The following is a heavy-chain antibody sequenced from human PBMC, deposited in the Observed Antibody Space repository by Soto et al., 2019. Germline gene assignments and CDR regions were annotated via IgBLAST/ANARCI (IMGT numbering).Heavy chain of an antibody. CDR1: GGSFSGYY. J-gene: IGHJ3*01. CDR3: ARGTQYFFDASGFPTGPHFAFDL. D-gene: IGHD3-22*01. V-gene: IGHV4-34*01. CDR2: IDQSGST. Sequence: SETLSLTCAVYGGSFSGYYWNWLRQPPGEGLEWIGKIDQSGSTNYNPSLKSRVTMSVDTSRSQFSLKLTSVTAMDTAVYYCARGTQYFFDASGFPTGPHFAFDLWGQGTMVTVSS.